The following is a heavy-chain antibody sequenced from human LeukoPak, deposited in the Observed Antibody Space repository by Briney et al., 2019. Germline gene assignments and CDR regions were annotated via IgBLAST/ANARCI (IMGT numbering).Heavy chain of an antibody. J-gene: IGHJ6*03. CDR2: ITRDTIYT. CDR1: GFTFSSYS. D-gene: IGHD4-17*01. CDR3: ARDPYNGYYGDDYYYYMDV. V-gene: IGHV3-21*01. Sequence: GGSLRLSCAASGFTFSSYSMNWVRQTPGKGLEWVSSITRDTIYTFYADSVKGRFTISRDNAKNSLSLQMNSLRAEDTAVYYCARDPYNGYYGDDYYYYMDVWGKGTTVTISS.